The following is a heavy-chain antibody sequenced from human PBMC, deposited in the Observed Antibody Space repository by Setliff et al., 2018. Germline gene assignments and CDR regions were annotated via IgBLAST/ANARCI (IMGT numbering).Heavy chain of an antibody. CDR3: ASRKYYYDSSGYYYGDAFDI. D-gene: IGHD3-22*01. CDR2: IVPIFGTA. V-gene: IGHV1-69*05. CDR1: GGTFSSYA. Sequence: SVKVSCKASGGTFSSYAISWVRQAPGQGLEWMGGIVPIFGTANYAQKFEGRVTITTDESTSTAYMERSSLRSEDTAVYYCASRKYYYDSSGYYYGDAFDIWGQGTMVTVSS. J-gene: IGHJ3*02.